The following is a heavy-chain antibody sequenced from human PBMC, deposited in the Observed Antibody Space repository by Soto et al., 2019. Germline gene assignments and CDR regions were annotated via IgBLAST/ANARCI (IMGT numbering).Heavy chain of an antibody. V-gene: IGHV3-21*01. CDR3: GRDTAPQSYCCGTYYFDY. CDR2: ISSSSSYI. J-gene: IGHJ4*02. D-gene: IGHD2-21*02. Sequence: EVQLVESGGGLVKPGGSLRLSCAASGFTFSSYSMNWVRQAPGKGLEWVSSISSSSSYIYYADSVKGRFTISRDNAKNSLYPQMNSLRAEDTAVYYWGRDTAPQSYCCGTYYFDYWGQGTLVTVSS. CDR1: GFTFSSYS.